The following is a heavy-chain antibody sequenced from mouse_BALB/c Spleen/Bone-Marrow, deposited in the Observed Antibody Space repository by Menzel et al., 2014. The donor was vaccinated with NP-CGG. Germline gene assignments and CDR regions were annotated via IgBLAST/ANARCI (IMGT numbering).Heavy chain of an antibody. CDR3: ARRGYDGAY. D-gene: IGHD2-14*01. Sequence: VMLVESGAELMKPGASVKISCKATGYTFSSYWVEWVKQRPGHGFVWIGEILPGSGSTNYNEKFEGKATFTADTSSNTAYMQLSSLTSEDSAVYYCARRGYDGAYWGQGTLVTVSA. CDR2: ILPGSGST. J-gene: IGHJ3*01. CDR1: GYTFSSYW. V-gene: IGHV1-9*01.